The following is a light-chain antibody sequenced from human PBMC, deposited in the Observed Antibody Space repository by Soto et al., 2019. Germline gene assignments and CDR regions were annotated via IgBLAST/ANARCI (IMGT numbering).Light chain of an antibody. CDR2: EVR. CDR3: SSYKTRNTYV. Sequence: QSVLTQPPSASGSPGQSVAISCTGTSSDVGGYNYVSWYQQHPGKAPKLMIYEVRNRPSGVSTRFSVSKSGNTASLTISGLQDEEEADYYCSSYKTRNTYVFGTGTKVTVL. CDR1: SSDVGGYNY. J-gene: IGLJ1*01. V-gene: IGLV2-14*01.